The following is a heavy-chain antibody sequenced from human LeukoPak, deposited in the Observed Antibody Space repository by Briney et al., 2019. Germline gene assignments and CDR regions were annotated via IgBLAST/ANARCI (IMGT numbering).Heavy chain of an antibody. J-gene: IGHJ6*04. V-gene: IGHV3-48*03. CDR1: GFIFSSYE. Sequence: QSGGSLRLSCAASGFIFSSYEMNWVRQAPGEGLEGVSYISSSGSTIYYADSVKGRFTISRDNAKNSLYLQMNSLRAEDTAVYYCAELGITMIGGVWGKGTTVTISS. CDR3: AELGITMIGGV. CDR2: ISSSGSTI. D-gene: IGHD3-10*02.